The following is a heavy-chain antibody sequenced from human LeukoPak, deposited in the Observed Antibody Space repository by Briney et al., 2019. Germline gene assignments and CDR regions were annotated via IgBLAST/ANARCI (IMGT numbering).Heavy chain of an antibody. Sequence: PGGSLRLFCAASGFTFSSYAMHWVRQAPGKGLEWVAVISYDGSNKYYADSVKGRFTISRDNSKNTLYLQMNSLRAEDTAVYYCARDGGSSGWNDAFDIWGQGTMVTVSS. D-gene: IGHD6-19*01. V-gene: IGHV3-30-3*01. CDR2: ISYDGSNK. CDR3: ARDGGSSGWNDAFDI. J-gene: IGHJ3*02. CDR1: GFTFSSYA.